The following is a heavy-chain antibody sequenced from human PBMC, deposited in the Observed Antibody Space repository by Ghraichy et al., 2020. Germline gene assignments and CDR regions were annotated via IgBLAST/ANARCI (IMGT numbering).Heavy chain of an antibody. Sequence: ESLNISCSVSGGSLEGYYWSWIRQTPGKGLEWIGETNPNGRTNYNPSLKSRATISPDTSKNLISLKLRSVNAADTARYFCARGNWVPRIWGQGTQVIVSS. CDR2: TNPNGRT. J-gene: IGHJ4*02. V-gene: IGHV4-34*01. CDR1: GGSLEGYY. D-gene: IGHD1-1*01. CDR3: ARGNWVPRI.